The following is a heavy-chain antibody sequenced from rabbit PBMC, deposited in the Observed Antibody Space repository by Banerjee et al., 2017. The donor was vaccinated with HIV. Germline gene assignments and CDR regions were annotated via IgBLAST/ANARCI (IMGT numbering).Heavy chain of an antibody. CDR1: GFSFNDRDV. Sequence: QEELEESGGGLVKPEGSLTLTCKASGFSFNDRDVMCWVRQAPGKGLEWIACINTATGKPVYSTWAKGRFTVSTTSSTTVTLEMTSLTVADTATYFCVRNSGWGVSYFTLWGQGTLVTVS. CDR2: INTATGKP. V-gene: IGHV1S45*01. J-gene: IGHJ4*01. CDR3: VRNSGWGVSYFTL. D-gene: IGHD4-1*01.